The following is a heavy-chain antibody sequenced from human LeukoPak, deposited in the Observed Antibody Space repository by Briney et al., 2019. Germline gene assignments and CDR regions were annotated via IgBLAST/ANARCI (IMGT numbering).Heavy chain of an antibody. CDR2: INPSAGST. Sequence: ASVKISCKASGYIFTSYYMHWARQAPGQGLEWMGVINPSAGSTTYAQKFQGRVTMTRDTSTSIVYMELSSLGSEDTAVYYCAREEMASMTFSLEHAFDIWGQGTMVTVSS. V-gene: IGHV1-46*01. D-gene: IGHD5-24*01. CDR1: GYIFTSYY. J-gene: IGHJ3*02. CDR3: AREEMASMTFSLEHAFDI.